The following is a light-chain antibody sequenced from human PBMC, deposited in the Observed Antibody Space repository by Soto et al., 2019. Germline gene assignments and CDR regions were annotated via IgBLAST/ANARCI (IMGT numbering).Light chain of an antibody. CDR3: QQFNNWPLDPMYT. Sequence: VVMTQSPATLSVSPGERATLSCRASQSVSSNLAWYQQRPGQAPRLLIYGASTRATGIPARFRGSGSGTELTLTISSLQSEDFAVYYCQQFNNWPLDPMYTFGQGTKLEIK. CDR2: GAS. CDR1: QSVSSN. J-gene: IGKJ2*01. V-gene: IGKV3-15*01.